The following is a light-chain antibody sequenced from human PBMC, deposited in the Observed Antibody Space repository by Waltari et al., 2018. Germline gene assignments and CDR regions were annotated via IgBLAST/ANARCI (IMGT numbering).Light chain of an antibody. V-gene: IGKV1-39*01. CDR3: QQSQTLPYT. CDR2: SAS. CDR1: QSISIY. Sequence: DIQMTQSPSSLSASVGDRITITCRASQSISIYLNWYQQKPGQAPKLLIYSASSLQSGVPSRISGSGSGTDFTLTISSLQPEDFATYYCQQSQTLPYTFGQGAKLEIK. J-gene: IGKJ2*01.